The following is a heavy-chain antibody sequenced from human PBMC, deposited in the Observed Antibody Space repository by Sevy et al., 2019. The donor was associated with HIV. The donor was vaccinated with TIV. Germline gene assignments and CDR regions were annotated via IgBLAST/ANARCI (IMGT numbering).Heavy chain of an antibody. Sequence: GGSLRLSCAASGFTFSSYAMSWVRQAPGKGLEWVSAISGSGGSTYYADSVKGRFTISRDNSKNTLYLQMNSLRAEDTAVYYCSKDRGGMVRPHDYFDYWGQGTLVTVSS. CDR1: GFTFSSYA. CDR3: SKDRGGMVRPHDYFDY. J-gene: IGHJ4*02. CDR2: ISGSGGST. D-gene: IGHD3-16*01. V-gene: IGHV3-23*01.